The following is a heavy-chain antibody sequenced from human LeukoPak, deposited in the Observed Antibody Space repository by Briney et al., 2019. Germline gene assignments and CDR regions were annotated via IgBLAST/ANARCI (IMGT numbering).Heavy chain of an antibody. CDR2: ISYDGSNK. CDR1: GFTFSSYG. Sequence: GGSLRLSCAASGFTFSSYGMHWVRQAPGKGLEWVAVISYDGSNKYYADSVKGRFTISRDNSKNTLYLQMNSLRAEDTAVYYCAKTPWIQLWFLEKWGQGTLVTVSS. V-gene: IGHV3-30*18. J-gene: IGHJ4*02. CDR3: AKTPWIQLWFLEK. D-gene: IGHD5-18*01.